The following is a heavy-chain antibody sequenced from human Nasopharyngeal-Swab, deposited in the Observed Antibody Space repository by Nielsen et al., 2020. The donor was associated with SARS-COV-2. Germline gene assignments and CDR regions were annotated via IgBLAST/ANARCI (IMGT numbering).Heavy chain of an antibody. J-gene: IGHJ4*02. CDR2: ISGGGGRT. Sequence: GESLKISCSASGFIFNNYAMNWVRQAPGKGLEWVSGISGGGGRTYYGDSVKGRFTISRDNSKNTLYLQMNSLRAEDTAVYSCARRMAARGQKFWDYWGLGTLVTVSS. CDR3: ARRMAARGQKFWDY. CDR1: GFIFNNYA. V-gene: IGHV3-23*01. D-gene: IGHD6-6*01.